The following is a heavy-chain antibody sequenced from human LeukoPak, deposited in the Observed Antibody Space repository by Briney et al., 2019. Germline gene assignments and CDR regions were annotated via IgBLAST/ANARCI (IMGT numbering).Heavy chain of an antibody. CDR3: AGKDYYFDY. V-gene: IGHV3-48*01. J-gene: IGHJ4*02. CDR2: ISSSSSTI. D-gene: IGHD3/OR15-3a*01. Sequence: GGSLRLSCAASGFTFSSYSMNWVRQAPGKGLEWVSYISSSSSTIYYADSVKGRFTISRDNAKNSLYLQMNSLRAEDTAVYYCAGKDYYFDYWGQGTLVTVSS. CDR1: GFTFSSYS.